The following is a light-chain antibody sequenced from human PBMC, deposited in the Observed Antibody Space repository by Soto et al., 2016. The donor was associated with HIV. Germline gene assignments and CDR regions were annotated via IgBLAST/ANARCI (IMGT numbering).Light chain of an antibody. CDR1: QNIVDW. Sequence: DIQMTQSPSTLSASIGDRVTITCRASQNIVDWLAWYQQEPGKTPNLLIYRASTLKSGVPSRFSGTGSGTEFTLTISSLQPEDFATYYCQQLNSYPYTFGQGTKLEIK. J-gene: IGKJ2*01. CDR3: QQLNSYPYT. CDR2: RAS. V-gene: IGKV1-5*03.